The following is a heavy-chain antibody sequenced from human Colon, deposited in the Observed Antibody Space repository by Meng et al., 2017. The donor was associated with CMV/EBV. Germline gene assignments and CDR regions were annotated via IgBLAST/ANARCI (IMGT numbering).Heavy chain of an antibody. CDR2: ITGSGSSK. CDR1: GFTFTSHV. J-gene: IGHJ4*02. CDR3: ANLLRISGAEGY. Sequence: GGSLRLSCAASGFTFTSHVMTWVRQAPGKGLEWVAGITGSGSSKYYADSVRGRFTISRDNSKNTLYLQMNSLRGEDTAIYYCANLLRISGAEGYWGQGTLVTVSS. D-gene: IGHD6-13*01. V-gene: IGHV3-23*01.